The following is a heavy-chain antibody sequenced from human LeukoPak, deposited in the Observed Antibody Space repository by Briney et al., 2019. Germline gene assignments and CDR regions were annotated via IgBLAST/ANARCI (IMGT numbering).Heavy chain of an antibody. CDR3: ARAPDRGNYYYYGMDV. Sequence: SVKVSCKASGGTFSSYAISWVRQAPGQGLEWMGWIIPIFGTANYAQKFQGRVTITADESTSTAYMELSSLRSEDTAVYYCARAPDRGNYYYYGMDVWGQGTTVTVSS. CDR2: IIPIFGTA. D-gene: IGHD3-16*01. CDR1: GGTFSSYA. J-gene: IGHJ6*02. V-gene: IGHV1-69*01.